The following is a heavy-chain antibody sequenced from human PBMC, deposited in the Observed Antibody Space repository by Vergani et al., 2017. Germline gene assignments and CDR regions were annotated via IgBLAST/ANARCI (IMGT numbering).Heavy chain of an antibody. Sequence: QVQLQESGPRLVKPSQTLSLTCTVSGGSIASGTYYWTWIRQPAGKGPEWIGHIHTGGSTDLNPSFKSRVSISVDTSKSQFSLKLNSVTVADTAVYYCARSRPYCTSGSCPAIWGQGTLVTVS. CDR3: ARSRPYCTSGSCPAI. V-gene: IGHV4-61*02. CDR2: IHTGGST. D-gene: IGHD2-15*01. J-gene: IGHJ4*02. CDR1: GGSIASGTYY.